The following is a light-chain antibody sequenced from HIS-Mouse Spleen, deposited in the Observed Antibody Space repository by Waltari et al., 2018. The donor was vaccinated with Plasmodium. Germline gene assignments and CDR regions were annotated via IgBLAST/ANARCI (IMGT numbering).Light chain of an antibody. Sequence: SYELTQPPSVSVSPGQTASITCSGATLGDNYACWYQQKPGQSPVLVIYQDSKRPTGIPDGFSGSNSGNTATLTISGTQAMDEADYYCQAWDSSTVVFGGGTKLTVL. CDR3: QAWDSSTVV. CDR1: TLGDNY. J-gene: IGLJ2*01. V-gene: IGLV3-1*01. CDR2: QDS.